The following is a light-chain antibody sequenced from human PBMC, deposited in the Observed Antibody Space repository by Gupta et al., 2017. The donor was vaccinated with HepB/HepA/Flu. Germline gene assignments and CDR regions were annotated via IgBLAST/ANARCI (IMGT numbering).Light chain of an antibody. CDR3: GKWASSMSADV. CDR2: ENN. CDR1: SSNIGNNY. J-gene: IGLJ1*01. V-gene: IGLV1-51*02. Sequence: QSVFTQPPSVSAAPGQKVTISCSGSSSNIGNNYVSWYQQLPGTAPKLLIYENNKRPSGIPDRFSGSKSGTSATLGITGLQTGDEAEDDCGKWASSMSADVFGTGTKVTGL.